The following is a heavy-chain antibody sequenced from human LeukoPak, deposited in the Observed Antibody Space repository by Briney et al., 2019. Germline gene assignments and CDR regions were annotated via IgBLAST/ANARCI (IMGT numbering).Heavy chain of an antibody. V-gene: IGHV4-4*07. CDR3: AGDWKWLAFDY. J-gene: IGHJ4*02. Sequence: PSETLSLTCTVSGGSISSYYWSCIRQPAGKGLEWIGRIYTSGSTNYNPSLKSRVTMSVDPSKNQFSLKLSSVTAADTAVYYCAGDWKWLAFDYWGQGTLVTVSS. CDR2: IYTSGST. CDR1: GGSISSYY. D-gene: IGHD5-12*01.